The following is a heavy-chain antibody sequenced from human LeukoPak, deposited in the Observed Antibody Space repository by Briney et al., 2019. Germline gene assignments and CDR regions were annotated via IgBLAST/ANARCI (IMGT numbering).Heavy chain of an antibody. CDR1: GFTFRVYW. J-gene: IGHJ4*02. CDR2: INADGSGK. D-gene: IGHD5-24*01. Sequence: GGSLRLSCAASGFTFRVYWMSWVRQVPGKGLEWVASINADGSGKYYVDSVKGRFTIPRDNAEKSLYLQMSSLRAEDTAIYHCARDDGDYWGQGTLVTVSS. V-gene: IGHV3-7*01. CDR3: ARDDGDY.